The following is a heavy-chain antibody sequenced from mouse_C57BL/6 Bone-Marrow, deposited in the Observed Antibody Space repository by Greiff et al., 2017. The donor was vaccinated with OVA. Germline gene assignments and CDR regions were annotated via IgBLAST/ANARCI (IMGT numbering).Heavy chain of an antibody. CDR3: ARPGGGSSYYFDY. CDR2: IDPSDSET. D-gene: IGHD1-1*01. V-gene: IGHV1-52*01. CDR1: GYTFTSYW. J-gene: IGHJ2*01. Sequence: QVQLQQPGAELVRPGSPVKLSCKASGYTFTSYWMHWVKQRPIQGLEWIGNIDPSDSETHYNQKFKDKATLTVDKSSSTAYMQLSSLTSEDSAVYYCARPGGGSSYYFDYWGQGTTLTVSS.